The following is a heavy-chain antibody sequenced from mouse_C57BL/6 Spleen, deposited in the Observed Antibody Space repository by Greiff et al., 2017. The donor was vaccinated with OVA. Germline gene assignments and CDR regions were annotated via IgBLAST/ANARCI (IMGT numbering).Heavy chain of an antibody. J-gene: IGHJ2*01. CDR1: GFTFSSYA. CDR2: ISAGGSYT. V-gene: IGHV5-4*01. Sequence: EVKVEESGGGLVKPGGSLKLSCAASGFTFSSYAMSWVRQTPEKRLEWVATISAGGSYTYYPDNVKGRFTISRDNAKKNLYLQMSHLKAEDTAVYYCARDHESNRDYWGQGTTLTVSS. CDR3: ARDHESNRDY. D-gene: IGHD2-5*01.